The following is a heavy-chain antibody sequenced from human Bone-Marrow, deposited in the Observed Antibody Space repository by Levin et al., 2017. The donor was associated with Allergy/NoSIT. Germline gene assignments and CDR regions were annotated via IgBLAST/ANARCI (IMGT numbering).Heavy chain of an antibody. CDR3: ARGGSYLPLDY. D-gene: IGHD3-16*02. V-gene: IGHV1-69*06. CDR1: GGTFSSYA. J-gene: IGHJ4*02. CDR2: IIPIFGTA. Sequence: RASVKVSCKASGGTFSSYAISWVRQAPGQGLEWMGGIIPIFGTANYAQKFQGRVTITADKSTSTAYMELSSLRSEDTAVYYCARGGSYLPLDYWGQGTLVTVSS.